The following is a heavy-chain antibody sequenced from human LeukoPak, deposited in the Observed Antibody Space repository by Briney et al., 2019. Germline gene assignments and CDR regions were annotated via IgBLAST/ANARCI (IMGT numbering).Heavy chain of an antibody. CDR1: GFTFDDYA. D-gene: IGHD6-19*01. V-gene: IGHV3-43*02. CDR2: ISEDGGST. J-gene: IGHJ5*02. CDR3: AKDHGGGWYNWFDP. Sequence: GGSLRLSCAASGFTFDDYAMHWVRQAPGKGLEWVSLISEDGGSTYYADSVKGRFTISRDNSKNSLYLQMNSLRTEDTALYYCAKDHGGGWYNWFDPWGQGTLVTVSS.